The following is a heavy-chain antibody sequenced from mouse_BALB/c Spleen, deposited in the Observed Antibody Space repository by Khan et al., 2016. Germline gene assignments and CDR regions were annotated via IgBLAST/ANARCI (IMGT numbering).Heavy chain of an antibody. CDR3: VRELGFAY. V-gene: IGHV10S3*01. D-gene: IGHD4-1*01. CDR2: IRSKSNNYAT. CDR1: GFTFNTNA. J-gene: IGHJ3*01. Sequence: EVQLVASGGGLVQPKGSLNLSCAASGFTFNTNAMNWVRQAPGKGLDWVARIRSKSNNYATYSADSVKDRFTISRDDSQSMLYLQMNNVKTEDTAMYYCVRELGFAYWGQGTLVTVSA.